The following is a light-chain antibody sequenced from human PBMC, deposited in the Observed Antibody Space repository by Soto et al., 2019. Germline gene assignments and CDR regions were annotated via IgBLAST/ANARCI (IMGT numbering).Light chain of an antibody. V-gene: IGKV1-12*01. CDR3: QQANTFPWT. CDR2: AAS. Sequence: DIQMTQSPSSVSASVGDRVTITCRASQGISSWLAWYQHKPGKAPKLLIYAASSLQSGVPSRFSGSGYGTEFTLTISSLQPEDFATYYCQQANTFPWTFGQGTMVEIK. CDR1: QGISSW. J-gene: IGKJ1*01.